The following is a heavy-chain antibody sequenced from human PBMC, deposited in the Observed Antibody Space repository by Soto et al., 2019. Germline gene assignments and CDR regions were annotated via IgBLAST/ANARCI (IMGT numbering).Heavy chain of an antibody. D-gene: IGHD2-21*01. V-gene: IGHV3-30*18. J-gene: IGHJ6*02. Sequence: QVQLVESGGGVVQPGRSLRLSCAASGFTFSSYGMHWVRQAPGKGLEWVAVISYDGSNKYYADSVKGRFTISRDNSKNTLYLQMNSLRDEDTAVYYCAKDQRLGGAYGYYGMDVWGQGTTVTVSS. CDR2: ISYDGSNK. CDR3: AKDQRLGGAYGYYGMDV. CDR1: GFTFSSYG.